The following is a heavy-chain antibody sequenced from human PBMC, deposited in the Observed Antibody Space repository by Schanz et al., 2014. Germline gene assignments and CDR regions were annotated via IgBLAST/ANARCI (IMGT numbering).Heavy chain of an antibody. D-gene: IGHD5-12*01. CDR2: INGYNGHT. J-gene: IGHJ4*02. CDR3: ARDFSAYVGNYFDY. V-gene: IGHV1-18*01. Sequence: QVQLVQSGAEVKKPGASVKVSCKASGYTFSSYGITWVRQAPGQELEWMGWINGYNGHTLYAQKFQGRVTMTTDTSTSTSYMELTSLRFDDTAVYYCARDFSAYVGNYFDYWGQGTLVTVSS. CDR1: GYTFSSYG.